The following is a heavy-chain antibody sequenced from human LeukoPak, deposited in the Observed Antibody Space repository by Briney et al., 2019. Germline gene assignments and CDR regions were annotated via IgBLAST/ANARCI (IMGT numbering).Heavy chain of an antibody. CDR3: ARHEERTAILTVNWFDP. CDR2: IYTSGST. D-gene: IGHD2-2*02. J-gene: IGHJ5*02. Sequence: SQTLSLTCTVSVGSICSSRYYCRWVRQPGGGGLEWNGRIYTSGSTNYSTSLKSRVTISVDTSKNQYSLKLSSVTAADTAVYYCARHEERTAILTVNWFDPWGQGTLVTVSS. CDR1: VGSICSSRYY. V-gene: IGHV4-61*02.